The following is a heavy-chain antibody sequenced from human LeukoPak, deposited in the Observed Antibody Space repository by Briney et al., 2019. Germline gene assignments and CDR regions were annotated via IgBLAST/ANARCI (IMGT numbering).Heavy chain of an antibody. V-gene: IGHV3-30*04. CDR1: GFTFSSYA. Sequence: GGSLRLSCAASGFTFSSYAMHWVRQAPGKGLEWVAVISYDGSNKYYADSVKGRFTISRDNAKNSLYLQMNSLRAEDTAVYYCASRSGYYSDFWVPDAFDIWGQGTMVTVSS. J-gene: IGHJ3*02. D-gene: IGHD3-3*01. CDR3: ASRSGYYSDFWVPDAFDI. CDR2: ISYDGSNK.